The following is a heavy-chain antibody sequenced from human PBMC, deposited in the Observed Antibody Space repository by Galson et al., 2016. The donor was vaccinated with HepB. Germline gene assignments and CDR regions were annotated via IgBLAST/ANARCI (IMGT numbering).Heavy chain of an antibody. CDR2: IYYSGIS. CDR3: ARFYYGDYGRFDP. V-gene: IGHV4-30-4*01. D-gene: IGHD4-17*01. CDR1: AGSISSGDYY. Sequence: TLSLTCTVSAGSISSGDYYWSWIRQPPGKGLEWVGYIYYSGISYYMASLQSRATMTVDTSNNQFSLKLPSVTAADTAVYYCARFYYGDYGRFDPWGQGILVTVSS. J-gene: IGHJ5*02.